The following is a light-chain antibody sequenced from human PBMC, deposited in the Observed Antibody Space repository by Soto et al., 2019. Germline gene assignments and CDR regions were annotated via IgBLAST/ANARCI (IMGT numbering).Light chain of an antibody. Sequence: QSVLTQPASVSGSPGQSITISCTGTSSDVGGYNYVSWYQQHPGKVPKLMIYDVSNRPSGVSNRFSGSKSGSTASLTISWLQAEDEADYYCSSYTTSSTLVFGGGTKVTVL. V-gene: IGLV2-14*01. CDR2: DVS. CDR1: SSDVGGYNY. CDR3: SSYTTSSTLV. J-gene: IGLJ2*01.